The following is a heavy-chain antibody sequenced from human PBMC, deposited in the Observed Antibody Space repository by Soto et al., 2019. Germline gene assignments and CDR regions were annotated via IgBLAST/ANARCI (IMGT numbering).Heavy chain of an antibody. CDR1: GFTFRSYG. CDR2: ISYDGSNK. V-gene: IGHV3-30*18. CDR3: AKDQWHSSSWTDY. J-gene: IGHJ4*02. D-gene: IGHD6-13*01. Sequence: QVQLVESGGGVVQPGRSLRLSCAASGFTFRSYGMHWVRQAPGKGLEWAAVISYDGSNKYYADSVKGRFTISRDNSKNTLYRQMNSLRAEDTAVYYCAKDQWHSSSWTDYWGQGTLVTVSS.